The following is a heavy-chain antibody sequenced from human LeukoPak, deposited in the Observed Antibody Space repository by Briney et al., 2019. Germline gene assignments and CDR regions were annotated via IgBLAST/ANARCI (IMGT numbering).Heavy chain of an antibody. CDR1: GFTFSTYG. V-gene: IGHV3-33*01. D-gene: IGHD1-26*01. J-gene: IGHJ4*02. CDR3: ARGGYSGTYYFDY. CDR2: VWYDGSNI. Sequence: PGGSLRLSCAASGFTFSTYGMHWVRQAPGKGLEWVAVVWYDGSNIHYVGSVKGRFTISRDNSKSTLYLQMNSLTAEDTAVYYCARGGYSGTYYFDYWGQGTLVTVSS.